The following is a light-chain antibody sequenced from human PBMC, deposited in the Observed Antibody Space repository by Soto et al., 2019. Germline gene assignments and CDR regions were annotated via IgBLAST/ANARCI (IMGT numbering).Light chain of an antibody. J-gene: IGKJ2*01. CDR3: QQYNTYRYT. CDR1: QSVSNW. Sequence: DIQMTQSPSTLSASVGDRVTITCRASQSVSNWLAWYQQKPGKAPELLIYDASNLRGGVPSRFSGSGHGTDFTLAISSLQPDDSATYYCQQYNTYRYTFGQGTKLEIK. V-gene: IGKV1-5*01. CDR2: DAS.